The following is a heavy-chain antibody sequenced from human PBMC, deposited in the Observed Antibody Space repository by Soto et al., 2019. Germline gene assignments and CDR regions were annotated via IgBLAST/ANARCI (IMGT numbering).Heavy chain of an antibody. D-gene: IGHD4-17*01. CDR2: ISSSGTGT. Sequence: EMQLVQSGGGLVQPGGSLRLSCAASGFTFSSYEMHWVRQAPGKGLEGISYISSSGTGTYYADSGRSRFTMSRDNTKNSVSLQMYSQRAEDTAIYYCVRDLHEPLAADALREANWGQGTQVTVSS. CDR1: GFTFSSYE. J-gene: IGHJ4*02. CDR3: VRDLHEPLAADALREAN. V-gene: IGHV3-48*03.